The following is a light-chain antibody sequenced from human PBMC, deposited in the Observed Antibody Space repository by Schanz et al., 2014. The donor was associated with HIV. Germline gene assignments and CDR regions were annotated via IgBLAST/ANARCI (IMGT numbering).Light chain of an antibody. CDR3: QQRSNWPSIT. J-gene: IGKJ5*01. V-gene: IGKV3-11*01. Sequence: EIVMTQSPATLSVSPGERATLSCRASQSVSSNLAWYQQKPGQAPRLLLYGASSRATGIPDRFSGSGSGTDFTLTISSLEPEDFAIYYCQQRSNWPSITFGQGTRLDIK. CDR2: GAS. CDR1: QSVSSN.